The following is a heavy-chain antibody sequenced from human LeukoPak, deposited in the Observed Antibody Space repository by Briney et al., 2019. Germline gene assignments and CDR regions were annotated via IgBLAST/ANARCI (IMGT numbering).Heavy chain of an antibody. Sequence: KPSETLSLTCTVSGGSITRTSYYWAWIRQPSGEGLEWIGSFYYSGSTYYNPSVKSRATIFVDTSKNQFSLELRSVTAADTAVYYCARHTKNGGVFNTYWGQGRLVTVSS. D-gene: IGHD3-16*01. CDR2: FYYSGST. CDR3: ARHTKNGGVFNTY. J-gene: IGHJ4*02. CDR1: GGSITRTSYY. V-gene: IGHV4-39*01.